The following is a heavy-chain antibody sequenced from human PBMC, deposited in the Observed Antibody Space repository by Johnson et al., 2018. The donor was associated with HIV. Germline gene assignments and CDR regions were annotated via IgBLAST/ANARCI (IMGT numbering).Heavy chain of an antibody. V-gene: IGHV3-30-3*01. D-gene: IGHD6-6*01. CDR1: GFSFSDYY. CDR3: ARWLYSSSSEIEAFDI. Sequence: QVQLVESGGGLVNPGGSLRLSCAASGFSFSDYYMSWIRQAPGKGLEWVAVISYDGSNKYYADSVKGRFTISRNNSKNTLYLQINSLRAEDTAVYYCARWLYSSSSEIEAFDIWGQGTMVTVSS. J-gene: IGHJ3*02. CDR2: ISYDGSNK.